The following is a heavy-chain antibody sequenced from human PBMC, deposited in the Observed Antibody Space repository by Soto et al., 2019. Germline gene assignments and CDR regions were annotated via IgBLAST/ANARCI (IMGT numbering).Heavy chain of an antibody. CDR3: ARAGDTSLGIRELGAFDI. CDR2: VWYDGSNK. CDR1: GLIFSNYG. Sequence: GGSLRLSCRASGLIFSNYGMHWVRQAAGKGLEWVAVVWYDGSNKYYADSVKGRFTISRDNSKSTLYLQMSSLRAEDTALYYCARAGDTSLGIRELGAFDIWGQGTKVTVSS. D-gene: IGHD2-21*01. J-gene: IGHJ3*02. V-gene: IGHV3-33*01.